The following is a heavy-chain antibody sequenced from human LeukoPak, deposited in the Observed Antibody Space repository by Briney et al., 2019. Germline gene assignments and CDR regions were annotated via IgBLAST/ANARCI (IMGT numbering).Heavy chain of an antibody. Sequence: SETLSLTCTVSGGSFSNYYWSWIRQPPGKGLECIGRIYTNGSTNYNPSVKSRVTMSVDTSNNQFSLKLTSVTAADTAVYYCAGQPPQHYGMDVWGQGTTVTVSS. J-gene: IGHJ6*02. V-gene: IGHV4-4*07. CDR2: IYTNGST. CDR1: GGSFSNYY. CDR3: AGQPPQHYGMDV. D-gene: IGHD1-14*01.